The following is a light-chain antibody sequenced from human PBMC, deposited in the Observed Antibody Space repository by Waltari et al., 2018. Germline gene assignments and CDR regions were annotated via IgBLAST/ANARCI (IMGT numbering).Light chain of an antibody. CDR3: CSYAGRSTLI. V-gene: IGLV2-23*01. CDR1: SSDVGTYNF. Sequence: QSALTQPASVSGSHGQSITISCTGSSSDVGTYNFVSWYQEHPGKAPKLLIYEASKRPSGVSTRFSGSKSGNTASLTISGLQAEDEADYYCCSYAGRSTLIFGTGTKVTVL. J-gene: IGLJ1*01. CDR2: EAS.